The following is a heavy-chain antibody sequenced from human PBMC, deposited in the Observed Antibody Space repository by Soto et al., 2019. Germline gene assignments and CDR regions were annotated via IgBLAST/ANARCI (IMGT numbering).Heavy chain of an antibody. CDR2: SAPEEGEP. D-gene: IGHD1-26*01. V-gene: IGHV1-24*01. Sequence: ASVKVSCKVPKYTLTELTIDWLRQAPGKGLEWMGRSAPEEGEPIYPQKFQGRVSMTEDPSTDTAYKELTSLRFEDTAVYFCAADRKIVGTIGAFDFWGQGTLVTVSS. CDR1: KYTLTELT. J-gene: IGHJ4*02. CDR3: AADRKIVGTIGAFDF.